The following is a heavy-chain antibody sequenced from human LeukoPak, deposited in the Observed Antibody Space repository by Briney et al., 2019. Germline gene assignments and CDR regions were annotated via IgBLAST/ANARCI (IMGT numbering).Heavy chain of an antibody. CDR2: IYPKSGDT. CDR1: GYTFTDYY. D-gene: IGHD6-19*01. CDR3: ATIEGGAGTD. J-gene: IGHJ4*02. V-gene: IGHV1-2*02. Sequence: ASVKVSCKASGYTFTDYYILWVRQAPGQGLEWMGYIYPKSGDTKYAQKFQGRVTMTRDTSITTAYMELTRLTSDDTAVYSCATIEGGAGTDWGQGTLVTVSS.